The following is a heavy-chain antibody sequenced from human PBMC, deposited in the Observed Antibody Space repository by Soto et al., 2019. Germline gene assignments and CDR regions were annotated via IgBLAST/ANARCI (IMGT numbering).Heavy chain of an antibody. J-gene: IGHJ6*02. D-gene: IGHD3-10*01. CDR1: GFTFSSYS. CDR2: ISSSSSYI. V-gene: IGHV3-21*01. Sequence: GGSLRLSCAASGFTFSSYSMNWVRQAPGKGLEWVSSISSSSSYIYYADSVKGRFTISRDNAKNSLYLQMNSLRAEDTAVYYCARDEEGFGEFSLGFYYYYGMDVWGQGTTVTVSS. CDR3: ARDEEGFGEFSLGFYYYYGMDV.